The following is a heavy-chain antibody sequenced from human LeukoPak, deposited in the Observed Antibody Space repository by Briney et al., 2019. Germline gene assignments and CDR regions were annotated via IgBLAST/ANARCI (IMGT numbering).Heavy chain of an antibody. CDR2: VSGSGDRM. J-gene: IGHJ4*02. V-gene: IGHV3-23*01. Sequence: GSLRLSCAASGFTSSSYALNWVRQAPGKGLEWVATVSGSGDRMYHAGSVKGRFTISRDNSKNTIYLQMNSLRAEDTALYYCAKAAAAPGFDFWGQGTLVTVSS. D-gene: IGHD6-13*01. CDR3: AKAAAAPGFDF. CDR1: GFTSSSYA.